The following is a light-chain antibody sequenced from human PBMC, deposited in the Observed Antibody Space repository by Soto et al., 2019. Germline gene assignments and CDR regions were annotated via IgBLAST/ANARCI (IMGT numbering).Light chain of an antibody. V-gene: IGKV3-15*01. J-gene: IGKJ1*01. CDR1: QSVSSY. CDR2: GAS. Sequence: EIVMTQSPATLSLSPGERATLSCRASQSVSSYLAWYQQKPGQAPRLLIYGASTRATGIPARFSGSGSGTEFTLTISSLQSEDFAVYYCQQYNNWPQKFGQGTKVDIK. CDR3: QQYNNWPQK.